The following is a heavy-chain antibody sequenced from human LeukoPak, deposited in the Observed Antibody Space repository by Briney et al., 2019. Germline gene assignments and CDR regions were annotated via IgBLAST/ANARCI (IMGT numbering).Heavy chain of an antibody. V-gene: IGHV4-59*01. CDR3: ARSGYYDSSGYYYQDGYYFDY. D-gene: IGHD3-22*01. CDR1: GGSISSYY. J-gene: IGHJ4*02. Sequence: SETLSLTCTVSGGSISSYYWSWIRQPPGKGLEWIGYIYYSGSTNYNPSLKSRVTISVDTSKNQFSLKLSSVTAADTAVYYCARSGYYDSSGYYYQDGYYFDYWGQGTLVTASS. CDR2: IYYSGST.